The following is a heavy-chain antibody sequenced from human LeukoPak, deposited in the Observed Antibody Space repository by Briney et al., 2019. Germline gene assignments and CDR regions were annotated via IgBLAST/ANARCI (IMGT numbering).Heavy chain of an antibody. V-gene: IGHV3-33*01. Sequence: PGGSLRLSCAASGFTFSSYGMHWVRQAPGKGLEWVAVIWYDGSNKYYADSVKGRFTTSRDNSKNTLYLQMNSLRAEDTAVYYCTRARGGVAAGSDYWAREPWSPSPQ. CDR3: TRARGGVAAGSDY. CDR1: GFTFSSYG. D-gene: IGHD6-13*01. J-gene: IGHJ4*02. CDR2: IWYDGSNK.